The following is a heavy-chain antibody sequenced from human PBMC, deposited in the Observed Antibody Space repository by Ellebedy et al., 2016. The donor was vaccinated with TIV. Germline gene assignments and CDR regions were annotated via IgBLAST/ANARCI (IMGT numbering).Heavy chain of an antibody. CDR1: SGSISSYY. D-gene: IGHD2-21*02. CDR3: CGGDCYSYYYGMDV. CDR2: IYHSGST. V-gene: IGHV4-38-2*02. J-gene: IGHJ6*02. Sequence: GSLRLSXTVSSGSISSYYWGWIRQPPGKGLEWIGSIYHSGSTYYNPSLKSRVTISVDTSKNQFSLKLSSVTAADTAVYYCCGGDCYSYYYGMDVWGQGTTVTVSS.